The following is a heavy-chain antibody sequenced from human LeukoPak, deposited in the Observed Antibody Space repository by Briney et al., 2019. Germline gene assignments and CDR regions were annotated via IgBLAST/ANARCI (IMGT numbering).Heavy chain of an antibody. V-gene: IGHV1-3*01. Sequence: GASVKVSCKASGYIFSAYVIHWVRQAPGQRPDWMGWIYPDNGNTKYSQILQGRVTITRDTSANTVYMELSSLKSEDTAVYYCVRDRGEGYCGGGRCYGFVYGGQGTLVTVSS. D-gene: IGHD2-15*01. CDR1: GYIFSAYV. CDR2: IYPDNGNT. CDR3: VRDRGEGYCGGGRCYGFVY. J-gene: IGHJ4*02.